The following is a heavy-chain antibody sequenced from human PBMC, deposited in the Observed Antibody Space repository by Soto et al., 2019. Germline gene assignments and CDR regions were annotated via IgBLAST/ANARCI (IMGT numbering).Heavy chain of an antibody. CDR1: GFTFSSYA. CDR3: ARDRSSYSSGWYNWFDP. Sequence: QAGGSLRLSCAASGFTFSSYAMHWVRQAPGKGLEWVAVISYDGSNKYYADSVKGRFTISRDNSKNTLYLQMNSLRAEDTAVYYCARDRSSYSSGWYNWFDPWGQGTLVTVSS. D-gene: IGHD6-19*01. V-gene: IGHV3-30-3*01. J-gene: IGHJ5*02. CDR2: ISYDGSNK.